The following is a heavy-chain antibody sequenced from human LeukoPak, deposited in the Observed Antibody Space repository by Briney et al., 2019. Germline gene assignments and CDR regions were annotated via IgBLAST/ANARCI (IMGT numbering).Heavy chain of an antibody. CDR2: ISYDGSNK. CDR1: GFTFSDHP. V-gene: IGHV3-30*18. J-gene: IGHJ4*02. D-gene: IGHD2-15*01. CDR3: AKDWRRYCSGGSCFSFRY. Sequence: PGGSLRLSCAASGFTFSDHPMNWVRQAPGKGLEWVAVISYDGSNKYYADSVKGRFTISRENSKNTLYLQMNSLRAEDTAVYYCAKDWRRYCSGGSCFSFRYWGQGTLVTVSS.